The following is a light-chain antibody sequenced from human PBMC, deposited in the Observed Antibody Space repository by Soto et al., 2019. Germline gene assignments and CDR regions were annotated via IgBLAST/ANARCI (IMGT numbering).Light chain of an antibody. CDR2: AAS. CDR1: QGISSY. Sequence: AIRMTQSPSSLSASTEDRVTITCRASQGISSYLAWYQQKPGKAPKLLIYAASTLQRGVPSRFSGSGSGTDFTLTIICLQSEDVATYYCQQYYSYPQYTFGQGTKLEIK. V-gene: IGKV1-8*01. CDR3: QQYYSYPQYT. J-gene: IGKJ2*01.